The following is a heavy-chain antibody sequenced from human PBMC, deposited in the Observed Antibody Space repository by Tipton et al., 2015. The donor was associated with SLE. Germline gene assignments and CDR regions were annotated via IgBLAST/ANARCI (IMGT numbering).Heavy chain of an antibody. CDR2: IYHTGST. CDR1: GYSISSGFY. D-gene: IGHD6-19*01. V-gene: IGHV4-38-2*02. CDR3: VRGAYSGGWFGDA. J-gene: IGHJ1*01. Sequence: TLSLTCSVSGYSISSGFYWGWVRQPPGKGLEWIGYIYHTGSTYYNPSLLSRVTISLDMSKNQFSLKLGSVTATDTAFEYCVRGAYSGGWFGDAWGQGTLISAAS.